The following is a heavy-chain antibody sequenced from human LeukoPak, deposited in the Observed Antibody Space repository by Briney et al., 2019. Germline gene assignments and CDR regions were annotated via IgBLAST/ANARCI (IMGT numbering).Heavy chain of an antibody. J-gene: IGHJ4*02. Sequence: TGGSLRLSCAASGFTFDDYAMHWVRQAPGKGLEWVSGISWNSGSIGYADSVKGRFTISRDNSKNTVDLQMNSLRAEDSALYYCAKGYSGSYWAVDSWGQGTLVTVSS. CDR1: GFTFDDYA. CDR3: AKGYSGSYWAVDS. CDR2: ISWNSGSI. D-gene: IGHD1-26*01. V-gene: IGHV3-9*01.